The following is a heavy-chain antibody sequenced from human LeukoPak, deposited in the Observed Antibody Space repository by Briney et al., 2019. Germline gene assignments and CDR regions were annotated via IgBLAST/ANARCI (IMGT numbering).Heavy chain of an antibody. V-gene: IGHV3-21*05. CDR1: GFTFSSYS. J-gene: IGHJ6*03. Sequence: GESLRLSCAASGFTFSSYSMNWVRQAPGKGLEWVSYISSSSSYIYYADSVKGRFTISRDNAKNSLYLQMNSLRAEDTAVYYCARVFSYPGYGYYYYYYMDVWGKGTTVTVSS. CDR2: ISSSSSYI. CDR3: ARVFSYPGYGYYYYYYMDV. D-gene: IGHD5-18*01.